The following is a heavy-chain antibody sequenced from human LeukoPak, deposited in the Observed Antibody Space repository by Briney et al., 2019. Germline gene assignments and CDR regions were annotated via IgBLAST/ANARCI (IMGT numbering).Heavy chain of an antibody. V-gene: IGHV1-2*02. D-gene: IGHD6-13*01. CDR3: AKVRVAVAAAGAIPDYFDY. CDR1: GYTFTGHL. CDR2: INPNSGGT. Sequence: ASVKVSCKASGYTFTGHLIHWVRQTPGQGLEWMGWINPNSGGTNYAQKFQGRVTMTRDTSISTAYMELSRLRSDDTAVYYCAKVRVAVAAAGAIPDYFDYWGQGTLVTVSS. J-gene: IGHJ4*02.